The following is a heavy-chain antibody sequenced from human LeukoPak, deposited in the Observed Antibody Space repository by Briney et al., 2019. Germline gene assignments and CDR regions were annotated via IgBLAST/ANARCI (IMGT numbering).Heavy chain of an antibody. CDR1: GYSISSGYY. V-gene: IGHV4-38-2*02. D-gene: IGHD5-18*01. CDR2: IYHSGST. CDR3: ARARTHYSGYSYGREYYFDY. J-gene: IGHJ4*02. Sequence: SETLSLTCTVSGYSISSGYYWGWIRQPPGKGLEWIGSIYHSGSTYYNPSLKSRVTISVDTSKNQFSLKLSSVTAADTAVYYCARARTHYSGYSYGREYYFDYWGQGTLVTVSS.